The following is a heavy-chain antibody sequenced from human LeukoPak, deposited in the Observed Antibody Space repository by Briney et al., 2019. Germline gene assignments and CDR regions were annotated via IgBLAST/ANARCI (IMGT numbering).Heavy chain of an antibody. Sequence: SETLSLTCAVYGGSFSGYYWSWIRKPPGKGLDGIGKINHSGSTNYNPSLKSRVTISVDTSKNQFSLKLSSVTAADTAVYYCARGRSVLGFGEFYGMDVRGQGTTVNVSS. CDR2: INHSGST. J-gene: IGHJ6*02. CDR3: ARGRSVLGFGEFYGMDV. V-gene: IGHV4-34*01. CDR1: GGSFSGYY. D-gene: IGHD3-10*01.